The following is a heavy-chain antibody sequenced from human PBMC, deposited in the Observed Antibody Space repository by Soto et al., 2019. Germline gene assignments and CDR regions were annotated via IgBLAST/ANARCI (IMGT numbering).Heavy chain of an antibody. J-gene: IGHJ4*02. CDR2: ISSSGGST. D-gene: IGHD3-22*01. CDR3: AKRHDSGGPSHY. Sequence: VQLLESGGGLVQPGGSLRLSCAASGFTFSSYDMTWVRQAPGKGLEWVSSISSSGGSTYYADSVKGRFTISRDNSKNALFLQMSGLRAEDTALYYCAKRHDSGGPSHYWGQGTLVTVSS. CDR1: GFTFSSYD. V-gene: IGHV3-23*01.